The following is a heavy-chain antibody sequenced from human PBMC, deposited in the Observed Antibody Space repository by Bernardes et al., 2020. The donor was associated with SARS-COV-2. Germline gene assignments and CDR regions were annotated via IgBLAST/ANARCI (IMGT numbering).Heavy chain of an antibody. CDR3: ARGLSPGGGKDFQP. CDR1: GGSISGYY. Sequence: SETLSLTCTVSGGSISGYYWNWIRQPPGKGLEWIWHINYNGGTDYNSSLKMRVTISVDTSKNQFSLKLNSVTAADTAVYYCARGLSPGGGKDFQPWGQGTLVTVSS. CDR2: INYNGGT. D-gene: IGHD3-16*01. V-gene: IGHV4-59*01. J-gene: IGHJ1*01.